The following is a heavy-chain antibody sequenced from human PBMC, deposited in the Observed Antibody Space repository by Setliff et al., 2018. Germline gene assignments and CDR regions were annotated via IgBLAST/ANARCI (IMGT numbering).Heavy chain of an antibody. J-gene: IGHJ4*02. CDR1: GYSFSRSW. V-gene: IGHV5-51*01. D-gene: IGHD2-2*01. CDR2: IFPDSSRV. Sequence: GESLKISCQGFGYSFSRSWIGWVRQMPGRGLEWMGVIFPDSSRVSYSPSFQGQVTISADKSTTTAYLQWSRVKASDTAMYFCARRVVSTAMRYYFDSWGQGTVVTVSS. CDR3: ARRVVSTAMRYYFDS.